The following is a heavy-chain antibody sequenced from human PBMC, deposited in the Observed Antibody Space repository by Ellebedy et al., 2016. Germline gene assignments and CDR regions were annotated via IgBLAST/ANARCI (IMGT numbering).Heavy chain of an antibody. CDR1: GFTFSSYG. J-gene: IGHJ4*02. D-gene: IGHD1-20*01. Sequence: GESLKISCAASGFTFSSYGMHWVRQAPGKGLEWVAVIWYDGSNKYYADSVKGRFTISRDNSKNTLYLQMNSLRAEDTAVYYCARVTRITGSYYFDYWGQGTLVTVSS. V-gene: IGHV3-33*08. CDR3: ARVTRITGSYYFDY. CDR2: IWYDGSNK.